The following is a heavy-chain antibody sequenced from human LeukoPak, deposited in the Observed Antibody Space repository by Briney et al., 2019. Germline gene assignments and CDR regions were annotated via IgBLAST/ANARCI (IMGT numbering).Heavy chain of an antibody. Sequence: ASVTVSCKASGYTFTSYDINWVRQAPGQGLEWMGWMNPNSGNTGYAQKFQGRVTMTRNTSISTAYMELSSLRSEDTAVYYCARDTYYYGSGSYPNWFDPWGQGTLVTVSS. J-gene: IGHJ5*02. CDR3: ARDTYYYGSGSYPNWFDP. CDR2: MNPNSGNT. V-gene: IGHV1-8*01. D-gene: IGHD3-10*01. CDR1: GYTFTSYD.